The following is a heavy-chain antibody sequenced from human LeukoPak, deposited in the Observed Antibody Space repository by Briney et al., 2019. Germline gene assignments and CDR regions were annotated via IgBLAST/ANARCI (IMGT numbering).Heavy chain of an antibody. Sequence: GGSLRLSCAASGFTFSDYYMSWIRQAPGKGLEWVSYISSSGSTIYYADSVKGRFTISRDNAKNSLYLQMNSLRAEDTAVYYCARVRDYRGYSYGDDAFDIWGQGTMVTVSS. CDR1: GFTFSDYY. CDR3: ARVRDYRGYSYGDDAFDI. J-gene: IGHJ3*02. V-gene: IGHV3-11*01. D-gene: IGHD5-18*01. CDR2: ISSSGSTI.